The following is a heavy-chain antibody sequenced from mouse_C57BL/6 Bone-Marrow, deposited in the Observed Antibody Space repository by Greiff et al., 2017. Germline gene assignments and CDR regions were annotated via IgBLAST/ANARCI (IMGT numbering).Heavy chain of an antibody. CDR2: IDPENGDT. Sequence: EVQLQQSGAELVRPGASVKLSCTASGFNIKDDYMHWVKQRPEQGLEWIGWIDPENGDTEYASKFQGKATITADTSYNTAYLQLSRLTSEDTSVXYYTRRGGEDRDYWGQGTTLTVSS. CDR3: TRRGGEDRDY. J-gene: IGHJ2*01. V-gene: IGHV14-4*01. CDR1: GFNIKDDY.